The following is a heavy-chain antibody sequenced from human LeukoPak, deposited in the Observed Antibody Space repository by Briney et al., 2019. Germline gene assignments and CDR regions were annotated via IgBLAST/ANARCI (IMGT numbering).Heavy chain of an antibody. CDR3: AKDASGTYPSDFDY. V-gene: IGHV3-23*01. D-gene: IGHD3-3*01. Sequence: GGSLRLSCAASGFTLSSYAMSWVRQAPGKGLEWVSAISVSGNTYHADSVKGRFTISRDNSKNTQYLQMNSLRAEDTAVYYCAKDASGTYPSDFDYWGQGTLVTVSS. J-gene: IGHJ4*02. CDR2: ISVSGNT. CDR1: GFTLSSYA.